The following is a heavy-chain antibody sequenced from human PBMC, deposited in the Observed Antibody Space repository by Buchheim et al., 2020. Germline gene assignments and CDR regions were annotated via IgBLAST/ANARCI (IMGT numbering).Heavy chain of an antibody. V-gene: IGHV3-23*01. CDR2: ISDSGGTT. CDR3: AKSSDWNPYNYGMDV. D-gene: IGHD1-1*01. J-gene: IGHJ6*02. CDR1: GFTFSTYA. Sequence: EVQLLESGGGLVQPGGSLRLSCAASGFTFSTYAMSWVRQAPGKGLEWVSAISDSGGTTYSAASVKGRFTISRDNSRNTRYLQMNSLRAEDTAVYYCAKSSDWNPYNYGMDVWGQGTT.